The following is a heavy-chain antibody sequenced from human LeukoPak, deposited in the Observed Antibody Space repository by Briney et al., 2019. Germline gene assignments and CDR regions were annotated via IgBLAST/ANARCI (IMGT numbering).Heavy chain of an antibody. CDR1: GGTFSSYA. V-gene: IGHV1-69*06. Sequence: SVKVSCKASGGTFSSYAISWVRQAPGQGLEWMGGIIPIFGTANYAQKFQGRVTITADTSTSTAYMDLRSLRSDDTAVYYCARDLTHRRNYDNSGYQIVPAFWGQGTLVTVSS. CDR3: ARDLTHRRNYDNSGYQIVPAF. D-gene: IGHD3-22*01. J-gene: IGHJ4*02. CDR2: IIPIFGTA.